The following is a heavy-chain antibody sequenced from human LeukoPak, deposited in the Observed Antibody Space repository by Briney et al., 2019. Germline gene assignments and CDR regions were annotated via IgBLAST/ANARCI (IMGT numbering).Heavy chain of an antibody. D-gene: IGHD6-6*01. J-gene: IGHJ2*01. V-gene: IGHV4-59*12. CDR3: ARAGPRIAARPRYFDL. CDR2: IYYSGST. CDR1: GGSISSYY. Sequence: SETLSLTCTVSGGSISSYYWSWIRQPPGKGLEWIGYIYYSGSTNYNPSLKSRVTISVDTSKNQFSLKLSSVTAADTAVYYCARAGPRIAARPRYFDLWGRGTLVTVSS.